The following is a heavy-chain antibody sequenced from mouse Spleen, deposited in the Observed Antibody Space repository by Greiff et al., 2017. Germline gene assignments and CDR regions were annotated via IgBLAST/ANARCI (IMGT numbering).Heavy chain of an antibody. CDR1: GYTFTNYW. J-gene: IGHJ2*01. Sequence: QVQLQQSGAELVRPGTSVKMSCKASGYTFTNYWIGWAKQRPGHGLEWIGDIYPGGGYTNYNEKFKGKATLTADKSSSTAYMQFSSLTSEDSAIYYCARLERGYFDYWGQGTTLTVSS. V-gene: IGHV1-63*01. CDR3: ARLERGYFDY. CDR2: IYPGGGYT.